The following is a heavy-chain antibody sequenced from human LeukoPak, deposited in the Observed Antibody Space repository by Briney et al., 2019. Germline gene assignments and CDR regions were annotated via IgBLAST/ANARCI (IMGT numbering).Heavy chain of an antibody. D-gene: IGHD3-16*02. CDR3: AKGVRSVWGSYRTQYYFDY. J-gene: IGHJ4*02. Sequence: GGSLRLSCAASGFTFSSYNMNWVRQAPGKGLEWVSSISFSSTYIYYADSVKGRFTISRDNAKNSLYLQMNSLRAEDTAVYYCAKGVRSVWGSYRTQYYFDYWGQGTLVTVSS. V-gene: IGHV3-21*01. CDR1: GFTFSSYN. CDR2: ISFSSTYI.